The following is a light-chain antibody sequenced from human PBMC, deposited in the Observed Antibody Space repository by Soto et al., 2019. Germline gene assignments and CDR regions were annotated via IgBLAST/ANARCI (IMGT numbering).Light chain of an antibody. CDR3: CSYAGRYTYV. V-gene: IGLV2-11*01. Sequence: QSALTQPRSVSGSPGQSVTISCTGASSDVGGYNYVSWYQQHPGKAPKLMIYDVGKRPSGVPDRFSGSKSGNTASLTISGLQTEDEADYYCCSYAGRYTYVFGTGTKLTVL. CDR2: DVG. J-gene: IGLJ1*01. CDR1: SSDVGGYNY.